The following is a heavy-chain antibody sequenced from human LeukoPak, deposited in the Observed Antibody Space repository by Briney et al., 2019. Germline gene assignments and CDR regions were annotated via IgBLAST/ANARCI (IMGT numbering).Heavy chain of an antibody. D-gene: IGHD1-14*01. Sequence: SETLSLTCTVSGGSISSSSYYWGWIRQPPGKGLEWIGYIYHSGSTYYNPSLKSRGTISVDRSKNQFSLKLSSVTAADTAVYYCARDRDNRYFQHWGQGTLVTVSS. J-gene: IGHJ1*01. CDR2: IYHSGST. CDR1: GGSISSSSYY. V-gene: IGHV4-39*07. CDR3: ARDRDNRYFQH.